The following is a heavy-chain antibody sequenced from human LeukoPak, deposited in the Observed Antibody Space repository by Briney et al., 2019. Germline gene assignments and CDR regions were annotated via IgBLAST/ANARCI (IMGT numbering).Heavy chain of an antibody. CDR3: ARDRTGFHYYYYGMDV. CDR1: GYTFTSYD. D-gene: IGHD1-14*01. Sequence: ASVKVSCKASGYTFTSYDINWVRQATGQGLEWMGWMNPNSGNTGYAQKFQGRVTMTRNTSISTAYMELSSLRSEDTAVYYCARDRTGFHYYYYGMDVWGQGITVTVSS. J-gene: IGHJ6*02. V-gene: IGHV1-8*01. CDR2: MNPNSGNT.